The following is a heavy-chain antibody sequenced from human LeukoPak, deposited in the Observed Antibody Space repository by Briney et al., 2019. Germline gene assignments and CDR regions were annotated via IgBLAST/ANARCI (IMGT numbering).Heavy chain of an antibody. V-gene: IGHV3-33*01. Sequence: PGGSLRLSCAASGFTFSSYDMHWVRQAPGKGLEWVAIIWYDGSNKYYADSVKGRFTISRDNSKNTLYLQMNSLRAEDTAIYYCARDGDRNWYFDLWGRGTLVTVSS. J-gene: IGHJ2*01. CDR2: IWYDGSNK. CDR3: ARDGDRNWYFDL. CDR1: GFTFSSYD. D-gene: IGHD7-27*01.